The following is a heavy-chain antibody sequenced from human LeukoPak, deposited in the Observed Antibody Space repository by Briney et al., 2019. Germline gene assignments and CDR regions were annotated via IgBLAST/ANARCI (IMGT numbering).Heavy chain of an antibody. J-gene: IGHJ4*02. Sequence: GGSLRLSCAASGFTFSDYYMSWIRQAPGKGLEWVANIKQDGSEKYYVDSVKGRFTISRDNAKKSLYLQMNSLRVEDTAVYYCARDRTGYCTSITCASGVASYWGQGTLVTVSS. CDR2: IKQDGSEK. CDR1: GFTFSDYY. D-gene: IGHD2-2*01. V-gene: IGHV3-7*01. CDR3: ARDRTGYCTSITCASGVASY.